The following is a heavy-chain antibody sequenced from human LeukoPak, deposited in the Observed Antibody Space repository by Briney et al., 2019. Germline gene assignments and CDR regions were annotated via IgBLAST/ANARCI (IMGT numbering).Heavy chain of an antibody. CDR1: AFTVSTKY. J-gene: IGHJ5*01. V-gene: IGHV3-53*01. D-gene: IGHD6-19*01. Sequence: GGSLRLSCAASAFTVSTKYMSWVRQAPGEGLEWVSVIYSDGSTYYADSVTGRFTVSRDNSKNTLYLQMDSLRAEDTAVYYCATSSGTDSGWWYWFDSWGQGTLVTVSS. CDR3: ATSSGTDSGWWYWFDS. CDR2: IYSDGST.